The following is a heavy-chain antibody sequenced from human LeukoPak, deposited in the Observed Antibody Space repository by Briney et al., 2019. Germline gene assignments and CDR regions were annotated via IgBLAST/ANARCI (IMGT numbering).Heavy chain of an antibody. Sequence: ASETLSLTCAVSGGSISSSNWWSWVHQPPGKGLEWIGEIYHSGSTNYNPSLKSRVTISVDKSKNQFSLKLSSVTAADTAVYYCARRPLWIVGATCNWFDPWGQGTLVTVSS. D-gene: IGHD1-26*01. J-gene: IGHJ5*02. V-gene: IGHV4-4*02. CDR1: GGSISSSNW. CDR3: ARRPLWIVGATCNWFDP. CDR2: IYHSGST.